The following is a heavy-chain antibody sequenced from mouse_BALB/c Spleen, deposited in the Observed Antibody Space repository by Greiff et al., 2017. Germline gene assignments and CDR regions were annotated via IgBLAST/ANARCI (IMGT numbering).Heavy chain of an antibody. J-gene: IGHJ2*01. D-gene: IGHD2-1*01. V-gene: IGHV1-69*02. CDR2: IYPSDSYT. CDR1: GYTFTSYW. Sequence: QVQLQQPGAELVRPGASVKLSCKASGYTFTSYWINWVKQRPGQGLEWIGKIYPSDSYTNYNQKFKDKATLTVDKSSSTAYMQLSSPTSEDSAVYYCTRVSTDDYWGQGTTLTVSS. CDR3: TRVSTDDY.